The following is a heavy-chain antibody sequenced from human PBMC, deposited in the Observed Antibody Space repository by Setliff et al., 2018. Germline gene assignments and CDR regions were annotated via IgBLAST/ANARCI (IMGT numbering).Heavy chain of an antibody. CDR3: ARAKTRIWGV. CDR2: INHSGST. V-gene: IGHV4-34*01. CDR1: GGSFSGYY. Sequence: SETLSLTCAVYGGSFSGYYWSWIRQPPGKGLEWIGEINHSGSTNYNPSLKSRVTISVDTSKNQFSLKLSSVTAADTAVYYCARAKTRIWGVWGKGTTVTVS. D-gene: IGHD2-15*01. J-gene: IGHJ6*03.